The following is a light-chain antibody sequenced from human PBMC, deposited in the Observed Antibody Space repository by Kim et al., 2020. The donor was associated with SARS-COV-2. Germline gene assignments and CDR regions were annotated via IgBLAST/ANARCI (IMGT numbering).Light chain of an antibody. Sequence: SYELTQPPSVSVSPGQTATITCSGDKLGDKYTFWYQQKPGQSPVFVIYQDMKQPSGIPERFSGSKFGNTGTLTISGTQSIDEADYYCQTWDTSTACYVFGAGTKVTVL. J-gene: IGLJ1*01. V-gene: IGLV3-1*01. CDR3: QTWDTSTACYV. CDR1: KLGDKY. CDR2: QDM.